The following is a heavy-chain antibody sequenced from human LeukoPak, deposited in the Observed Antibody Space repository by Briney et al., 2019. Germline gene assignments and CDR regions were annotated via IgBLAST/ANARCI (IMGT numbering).Heavy chain of an antibody. Sequence: SETLSLTCAVYGGSFSGYYWSWIRQPPGKGLEWIGEINHSGSTNYNPSLKSRVTISVDTSKNQFSLKLSSVTAADTAVYYCARGKLVKRHYGSGSYYNSLLGYYYMDVWGKGTTVTVSS. V-gene: IGHV4-34*01. CDR2: INHSGST. J-gene: IGHJ6*03. CDR1: GGSFSGYY. D-gene: IGHD3-10*01. CDR3: ARGKLVKRHYGSGSYYNSLLGYYYMDV.